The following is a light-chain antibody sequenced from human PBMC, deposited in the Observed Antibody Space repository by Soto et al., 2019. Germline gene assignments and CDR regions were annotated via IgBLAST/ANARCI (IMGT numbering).Light chain of an antibody. J-gene: IGKJ1*01. CDR2: QAS. Sequence: TPMTDASSTLSASVGDRVTITFRASRSLQTWLAWYQQKPGKVPKLLIYQASSLQNGVPARFIGSGSGTEFTLTISSLQPDDVATYYCQQYTCLWTFGPGTKVDIK. CDR1: RSLQTW. CDR3: QQYTCLWT. V-gene: IGKV1-5*03.